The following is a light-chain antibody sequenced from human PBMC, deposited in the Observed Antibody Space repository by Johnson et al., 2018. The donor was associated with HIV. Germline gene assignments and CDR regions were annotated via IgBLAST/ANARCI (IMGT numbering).Light chain of an antibody. J-gene: IGLJ1*01. V-gene: IGLV1-51*02. CDR1: SSNIGNNY. CDR2: ENN. Sequence: QSVLTQPPSVSAAPGQKVTISCSGSSSNIGNNYVSWYQQLPGTAPKLLIYENNKRPSGIPDRFSGSKSGTSATLGITGLQTGDEADYDCGTWDSSLRGGVFGTGTKVTVL. CDR3: GTWDSSLRGGV.